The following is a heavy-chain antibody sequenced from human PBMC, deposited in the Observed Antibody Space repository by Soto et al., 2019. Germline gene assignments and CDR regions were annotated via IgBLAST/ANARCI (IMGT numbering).Heavy chain of an antibody. CDR2: VTHSGST. CDR3: ARLGRCSSTSCFYYYYGMDV. D-gene: IGHD2-2*01. J-gene: IGHJ6*02. V-gene: IGHV4-34*01. Sequence: SETLSLTCAVYGGSFSRYYWTWIRQAPGKGLDWIGEVTHSGSTNYNPSLKSRLTMSVDTSKTQFSLKLNSVTAADTAMYYCARLGRCSSTSCFYYYYGMDVWGQGTTVTVSS. CDR1: GGSFSRYY.